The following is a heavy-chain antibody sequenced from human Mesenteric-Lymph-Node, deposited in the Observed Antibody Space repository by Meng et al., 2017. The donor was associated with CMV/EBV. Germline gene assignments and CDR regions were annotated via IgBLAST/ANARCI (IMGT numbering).Heavy chain of an antibody. J-gene: IGHJ4*02. CDR3: ARGLSRAAMVRGRFDY. V-gene: IGHV4-34*01. Sequence: GGSFRGYHWSWIRQPPGKGLGLIGEINHSGSTNYNPSLKSRVPISVDTSKNQFSLKLSSVTAADTAVYYCARGLSRAAMVRGRFDYWGQGTLVTVSS. CDR1: GGSFRGYH. D-gene: IGHD5-18*01. CDR2: INHSGST.